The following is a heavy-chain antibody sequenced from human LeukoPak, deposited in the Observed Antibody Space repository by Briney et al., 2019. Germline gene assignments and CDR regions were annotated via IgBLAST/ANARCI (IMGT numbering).Heavy chain of an antibody. Sequence: GGSLRLSCAASGFTFSTYAMSWGRQAPGKGLEWVSTISGSGGSTYYADSVKGRFTISRDNSKNTLYLQMNSLRTEGTAVYYCARENEGYYYGMDVWGQGTTVTVSS. J-gene: IGHJ6*02. CDR3: ARENEGYYYGMDV. V-gene: IGHV3-23*01. CDR1: GFTFSTYA. CDR2: ISGSGGST.